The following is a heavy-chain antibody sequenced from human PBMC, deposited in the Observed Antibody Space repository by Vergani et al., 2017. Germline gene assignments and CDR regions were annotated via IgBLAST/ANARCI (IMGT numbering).Heavy chain of an antibody. Sequence: EVQLVESGGDLVQPGRSLRLSCTASGFTFRNYAMTWVRQAPGKGLEWVSIISDNGGTTYYADSVKGRFTISRDNSKDTLYLQMNSLRAEDTAVYYCTKGSRGYTGYFFDYWGQGTLATVSS. J-gene: IGHJ4*02. D-gene: IGHD5-12*01. V-gene: IGHV3-23*04. CDR3: TKGSRGYTGYFFDY. CDR2: ISDNGGTT. CDR1: GFTFRNYA.